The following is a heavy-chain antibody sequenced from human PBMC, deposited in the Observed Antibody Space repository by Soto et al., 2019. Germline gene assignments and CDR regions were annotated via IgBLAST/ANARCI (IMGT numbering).Heavy chain of an antibody. CDR2: IYYSGST. CDR3: ASWRSGWVDYFDY. CDR1: GGAISSYY. J-gene: IGHJ4*02. Sequence: SETLSLTCTVSGGAISSYYWSLIRQPPGKGLEWIGYIYYSGSTNYNPSLKSRVTISVDTSKNQFSLKLSSVTAAETAVYYCASWRSGWVDYFDYWGQGTLVTVSS. D-gene: IGHD6-19*01. V-gene: IGHV4-59*01.